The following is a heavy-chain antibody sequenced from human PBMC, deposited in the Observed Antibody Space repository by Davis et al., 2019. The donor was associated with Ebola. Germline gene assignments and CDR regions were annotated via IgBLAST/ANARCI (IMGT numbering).Heavy chain of an antibody. J-gene: IGHJ3*02. CDR3: ARQWAVYHAFDI. D-gene: IGHD2-8*01. V-gene: IGHV4-30-2*01. Sequence: PSETLSLTCAVSGGSISSSAYSWSWIRQPPGKGLEWIGHIYYSGTTYYNPSLKSRVTISIDRSKIQFSLKLTSVTAADTAVYYCARQWAVYHAFDIWGQGAMVTVSS. CDR2: IYYSGTT. CDR1: GGSISSSAYS.